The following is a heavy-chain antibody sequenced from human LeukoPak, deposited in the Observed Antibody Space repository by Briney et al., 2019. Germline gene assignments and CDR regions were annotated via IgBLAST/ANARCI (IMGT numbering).Heavy chain of an antibody. CDR1: GASISTSGYY. D-gene: IGHD6-13*01. V-gene: IGHV4-39*07. CDR2: IYYSGST. Sequence: SETLSLTCTVSGASISTSGYYWGWIRQPPGKGLEWIGTIYYSGSTNYNPSLKSRVTISVDTSKNQFSLKLSSVTAADTAVYYCAREERYSSSWGRYYYYGMDVWGQGTTVTVSS. CDR3: AREERYSSSWGRYYYYGMDV. J-gene: IGHJ6*02.